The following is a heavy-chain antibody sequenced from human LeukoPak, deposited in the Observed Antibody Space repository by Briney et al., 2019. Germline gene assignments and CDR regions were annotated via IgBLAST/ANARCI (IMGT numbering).Heavy chain of an antibody. CDR2: ISGDGARS. Sequence: GGSLRLSCAGSGFTFSNYSFHWIRQAPGKGLQYVSVISGDGARSFYAESVKGRFTISRDISKNTPYLQMNSLRVEDTAVYYCAREDYMDVWGKGTTVIVTS. V-gene: IGHV3-64*02. CDR1: GFTFSNYS. J-gene: IGHJ6*03. CDR3: AREDYMDV.